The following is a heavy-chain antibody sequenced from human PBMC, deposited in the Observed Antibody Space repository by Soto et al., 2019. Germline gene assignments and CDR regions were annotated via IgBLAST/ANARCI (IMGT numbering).Heavy chain of an antibody. CDR2: GSYSGTT. Sequence: PSETLSLTCTVSGVSVSSGSFYWAWIRQPPGKGLEWIGFGSYSGTTNYKPSPKSRVTISVDTSRSQISLKVSSLTAADTAVYYCARGATVTQYDYWGQGTLVTVSS. CDR1: GVSVSSGSFY. CDR3: ARGATVTQYDY. J-gene: IGHJ4*02. V-gene: IGHV4-61*01. D-gene: IGHD4-17*01.